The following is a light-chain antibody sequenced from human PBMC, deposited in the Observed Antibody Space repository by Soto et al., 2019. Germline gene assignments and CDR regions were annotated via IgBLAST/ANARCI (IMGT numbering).Light chain of an antibody. Sequence: DVVLTQSPLALAVTLGQPAPISCRSSQSLEYSDGNSYLNWFQQRPGQSPRRLIYKVSNRDSGVPDRFSGSGSGTDFTLKISRVEAEDVVVYYCMQGTLWPPTFGGGTKVEIK. V-gene: IGKV2-30*01. CDR1: QSLEYSDGNSY. CDR3: MQGTLWPPT. J-gene: IGKJ4*01. CDR2: KVS.